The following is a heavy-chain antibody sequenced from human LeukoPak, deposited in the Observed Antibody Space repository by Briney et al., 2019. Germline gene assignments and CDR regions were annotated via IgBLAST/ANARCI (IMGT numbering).Heavy chain of an antibody. CDR1: GFNFNDSG. Sequence: GRSLRLSFSAVGFNFNDSGMESVRQAPGKGLEWVAVIWYDGSEKYYADSVKGRLTISRDNSKNTLYLQMNSLRADDTAVYYCARDGYYGSGRPFDYWGQGALVSVSS. CDR2: IWYDGSEK. D-gene: IGHD3-10*01. CDR3: ARDGYYGSGRPFDY. J-gene: IGHJ4*02. V-gene: IGHV3-33*01.